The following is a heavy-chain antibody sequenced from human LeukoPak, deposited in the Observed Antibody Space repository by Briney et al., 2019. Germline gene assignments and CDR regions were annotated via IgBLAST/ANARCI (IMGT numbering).Heavy chain of an antibody. CDR2: ISGNGGNT. CDR1: GFTFSSYA. D-gene: IGHD1-1*01. Sequence: GSLRLSCAASGFTFSSYAMSWVRQAPGKGLEWVSAISGNGGNTYYAGSVKGRFTISRDNSMNTLFLQINSLRAEDTAVYYCASQLGGTTFHWGQGILVTVSS. CDR3: ASQLGGTTFH. J-gene: IGHJ4*02. V-gene: IGHV3-23*01.